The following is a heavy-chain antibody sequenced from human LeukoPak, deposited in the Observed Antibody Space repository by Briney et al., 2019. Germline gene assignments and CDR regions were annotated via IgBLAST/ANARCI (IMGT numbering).Heavy chain of an antibody. Sequence: GGSLRLSCAASGFTFSTYAMSWVSQAPGKGLEWVSAISGSGGSTYYADSVKGRFTISRDNSKNTLNLQMSSLRAEDTALYYCAKGAALVVTATPFDYWGQGTLVTVSS. CDR2: ISGSGGST. CDR1: GFTFSTYA. D-gene: IGHD2-21*02. V-gene: IGHV3-23*01. J-gene: IGHJ4*02. CDR3: AKGAALVVTATPFDY.